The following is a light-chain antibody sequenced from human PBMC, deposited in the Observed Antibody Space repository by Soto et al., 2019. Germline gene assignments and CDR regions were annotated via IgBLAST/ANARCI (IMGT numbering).Light chain of an antibody. CDR2: EVS. J-gene: IGLJ1*01. CDR3: SSYAGSNNLD. V-gene: IGLV2-8*01. CDR1: SSDVGGYNS. Sequence: QSALTQPPSASGSPGQSVTISCTGTSSDVGGYNSVSWYQQHPGKAPKLMIYEVSKRPSGVPDRFSGSKSGNTASLTVSGLQAEDEADYYYSSYAGSNNLDFGTGTKLTVL.